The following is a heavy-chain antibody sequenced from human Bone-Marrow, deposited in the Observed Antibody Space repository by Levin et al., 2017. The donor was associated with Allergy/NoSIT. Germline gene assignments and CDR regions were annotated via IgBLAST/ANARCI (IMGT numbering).Heavy chain of an antibody. Sequence: GESLKISCAASGFTFSNYGMHWVRQAPGKGLEWVAVIWYDGSNKNYAESVKGRFTISRDNSRNTLYLQMNSLRAEDTALYYCARDAFITMVRGYLDDWGLGALVTVSS. CDR2: IWYDGSNK. CDR3: ARDAFITMVRGYLDD. D-gene: IGHD3-10*01. J-gene: IGHJ4*02. V-gene: IGHV3-33*01. CDR1: GFTFSNYG.